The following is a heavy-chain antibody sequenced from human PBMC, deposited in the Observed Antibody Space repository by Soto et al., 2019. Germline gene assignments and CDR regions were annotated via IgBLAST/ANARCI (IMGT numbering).Heavy chain of an antibody. CDR3: ARALVGATIPHFDY. Sequence: SETLALTCTVSGGSVSRGSCYWSWIRQPPGKGLEWIGYIYYSGSTNYNPSLKSRVTISVDTSKNQFSLKLSSVTAEDTAVDYCARALVGATIPHFDYWGQGTLVTVSS. V-gene: IGHV4-61*01. CDR1: GGSVSRGSCY. CDR2: IYYSGST. J-gene: IGHJ4*02. D-gene: IGHD1-26*01.